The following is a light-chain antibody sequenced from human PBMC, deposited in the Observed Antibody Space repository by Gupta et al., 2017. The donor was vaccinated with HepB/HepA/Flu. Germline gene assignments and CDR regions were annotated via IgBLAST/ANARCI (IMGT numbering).Light chain of an antibody. V-gene: IGLV1-40*01. Sequence: QSVLTQPPSVSGAPGHRVTISRTGSSSNIGAGYDVHWYQQLPGTAPKLLIYGNSNRPSGVPDRFSGSKSGTSASLAITGLQAEDEADYYCQSYDSSLSGSGVFGGGTKLTVL. CDR1: SSNIGAGYD. J-gene: IGLJ2*01. CDR2: GNS. CDR3: QSYDSSLSGSGV.